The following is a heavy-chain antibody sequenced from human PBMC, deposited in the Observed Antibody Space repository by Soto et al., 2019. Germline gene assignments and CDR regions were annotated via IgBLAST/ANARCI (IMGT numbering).Heavy chain of an antibody. D-gene: IGHD2-2*01. J-gene: IGHJ5*02. V-gene: IGHV4-59*01. CDR3: AREASTSPNWFDP. Sequence: QVQLQEAGPGLVKPSETLSLTCTVSGGSISSYYWIWIRQTPGKGLEWIGYIYYSGSTNYNPSLKSRVTISVDTSTNQFSLKLSSVPAADTAVYYCAREASTSPNWFDPCCQGTLVTVSS. CDR2: IYYSGST. CDR1: GGSISSYY.